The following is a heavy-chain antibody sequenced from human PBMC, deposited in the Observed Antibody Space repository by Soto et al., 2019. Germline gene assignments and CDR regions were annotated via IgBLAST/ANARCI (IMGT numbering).Heavy chain of an antibody. CDR3: ARRRTAGYIDY. V-gene: IGHV2-5*02. Sequence: QITLKESGPALVKPTQTLTLTCTFSGVSIISSGVAVGWIRQPPGQALEFLAVIYWDYDKRYIPSLRNRLTISKDAYKNQVALTMTNMDFVDTATYYCARRRTAGYIDYGGQGTLVTVYS. D-gene: IGHD6-13*01. J-gene: IGHJ4*02. CDR2: IYWDYDK. CDR1: GVSIISSGVA.